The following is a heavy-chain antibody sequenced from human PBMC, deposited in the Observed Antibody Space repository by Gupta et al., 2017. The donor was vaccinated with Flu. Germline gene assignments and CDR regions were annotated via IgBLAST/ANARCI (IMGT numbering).Heavy chain of an antibody. J-gene: IGHJ6*04. CDR2: ISSAGFNV. CDR3: VRDGSASPFYYYMDV. Sequence: WVRQAPGKGLEWIAYISSAGFNVYHADSVKGRFTISRDNAKNSVFLQMNSLRAEDTAVYYCVRDGSASPFYYYMDVWGKGTTVTVSS. V-gene: IGHV3-48*03. D-gene: IGHD3-10*01.